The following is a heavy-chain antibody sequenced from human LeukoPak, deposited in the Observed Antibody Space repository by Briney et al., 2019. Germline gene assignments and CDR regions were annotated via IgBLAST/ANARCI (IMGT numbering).Heavy chain of an antibody. Sequence: PGGSLRLSCAASVFSFSSYEMNCVRQAPGKGLEGVSYISTSGITIYYADSEKARFTISRDNDRNSLYLQMNSLSAEDTAVYYCEREGNWNDRGFDHWGQGTLVTVSS. CDR3: EREGNWNDRGFDH. J-gene: IGHJ4*02. V-gene: IGHV3-48*03. CDR1: VFSFSSYE. CDR2: ISTSGITI. D-gene: IGHD1-20*01.